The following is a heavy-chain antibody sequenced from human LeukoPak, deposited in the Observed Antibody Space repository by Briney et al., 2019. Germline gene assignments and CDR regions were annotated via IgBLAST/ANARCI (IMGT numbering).Heavy chain of an antibody. CDR2: IYWDDDK. CDR3: AHIHCSSTSCYVSYFDY. CDR1: GFPHSTSGGG. D-gene: IGHD2-2*01. J-gene: IGHJ4*02. V-gene: IGHV2-5*02. Sequence: SGPTLVKLKQTLTLPCTLPGFPHSTSGGGVGWIGQPPRKDLEWHALIYWDDDKRYSPSLKRRLTIPQDTAKNQVVLTMTNMDPVDTATYYCAHIHCSSTSCYVSYFDYWGQGTLVTVSS.